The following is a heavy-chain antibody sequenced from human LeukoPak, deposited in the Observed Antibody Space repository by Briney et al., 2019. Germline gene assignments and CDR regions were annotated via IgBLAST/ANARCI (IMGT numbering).Heavy chain of an antibody. CDR1: GGSISSYY. Sequence: SETLSLTCTVSGGSISSYYWSWIRQPAGKGLEWIGRIYTSGSTNYNPSLKSRVTMSVDTSKNQFSLKLSSVTAADTAVYYCARDNYYYDSSGYSAFDIWGQGTMVTVSS. V-gene: IGHV4-4*07. J-gene: IGHJ3*02. D-gene: IGHD3-22*01. CDR3: ARDNYYYDSSGYSAFDI. CDR2: IYTSGST.